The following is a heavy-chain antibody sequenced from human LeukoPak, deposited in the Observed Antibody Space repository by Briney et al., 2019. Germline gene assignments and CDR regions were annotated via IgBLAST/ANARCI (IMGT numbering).Heavy chain of an antibody. CDR2: IYYSGST. V-gene: IGHV4-59*01. CDR1: GGSISSYY. Sequence: PSETLSLTCTVSGGSISSYYWSWIRQPPGKGLEWIGYIYYSGSTNYNPSLKSRVTISVDTSKNQFSLKLSSVTAADTAVYYCAREVVMDDAFDIWSQGTMVTVSS. D-gene: IGHD3-22*01. CDR3: AREVVMDDAFDI. J-gene: IGHJ3*02.